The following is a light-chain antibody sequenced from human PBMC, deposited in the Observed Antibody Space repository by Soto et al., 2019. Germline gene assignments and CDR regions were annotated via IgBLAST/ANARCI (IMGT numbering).Light chain of an antibody. V-gene: IGKV3-20*01. Sequence: EIVLTQSPGTLSLSPGERATLSCRASQSVSSSYLAWYQQKPGQAPRLLIYGASSRATGIPDRFSGSGSGTDFTLTISRLEPLDFAVYYCQQLGSSPRTFCQDTGVDIK. CDR1: QSVSSSY. J-gene: IGKJ1*01. CDR3: QQLGSSPRT. CDR2: GAS.